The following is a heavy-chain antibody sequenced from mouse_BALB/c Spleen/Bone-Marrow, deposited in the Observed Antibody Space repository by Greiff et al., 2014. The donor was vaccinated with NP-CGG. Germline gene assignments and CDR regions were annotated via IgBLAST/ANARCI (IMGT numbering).Heavy chain of an antibody. CDR2: IYSGDGDT. CDR1: GYTLTSYW. V-gene: IGHV1-87*01. J-gene: IGHJ4*01. CDR3: ARTTMITTGGYYAMDY. D-gene: IGHD2-4*01. Sequence: VQLQQSGAELARPGASVKLSCKASGYTLTSYWMQWVKQRPGQGLEWIGAIYSGDGDTRYTQKFKGKATLTADKSSSTAYMQLSSLASEDSAVYYCARTTMITTGGYYAMDYWGQGTSVTVSS.